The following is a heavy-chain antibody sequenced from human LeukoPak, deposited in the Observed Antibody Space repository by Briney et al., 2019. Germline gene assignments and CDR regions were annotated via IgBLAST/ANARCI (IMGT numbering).Heavy chain of an antibody. D-gene: IGHD3-22*01. CDR1: GYTFTSYD. CDR3: ARSTETYYYDSSGYPLDH. CDR2: MNPNSGNT. J-gene: IGHJ4*02. V-gene: IGHV1-8*03. Sequence: ASVKVSCKASGYTFTSYDINWVRQATGQGLEWMGWMNPNSGNTGYAQKFQGGVTITRNTSISTAYMELSSLRSEDTAVYYCARSTETYYYDSSGYPLDHWGQGTLVTVSS.